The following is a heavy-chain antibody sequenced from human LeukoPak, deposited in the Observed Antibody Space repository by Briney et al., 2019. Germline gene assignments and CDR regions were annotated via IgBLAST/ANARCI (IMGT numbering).Heavy chain of an antibody. CDR1: GFTFSSYA. J-gene: IGHJ6*02. Sequence: PGGSLRLSCAASGFTFSSYAMSWVRQAPGKGLEWVSAISGSGGSTYYADSVKGRFTISRDNSKNTLYLQMNSLRAEDTAVYYCAKDSGSSSWYVGYYYYYGMDVWGQGTTVTVSS. CDR3: AKDSGSSSWYVGYYYYYGMDV. V-gene: IGHV3-23*01. D-gene: IGHD6-13*01. CDR2: ISGSGGST.